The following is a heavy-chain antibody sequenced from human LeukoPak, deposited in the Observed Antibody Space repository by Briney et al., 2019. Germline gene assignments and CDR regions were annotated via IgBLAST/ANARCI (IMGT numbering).Heavy chain of an antibody. J-gene: IGHJ4*02. CDR3: ARHREPSGSYSAFDY. CDR1: GGSISPYY. CDR2: IYYSGTA. D-gene: IGHD3-10*01. V-gene: IGHV4-59*08. Sequence: SETLSLTCTVSGGSISPYYWSLIRQPPGKGLEWIGHIYYSGTAIYNPSLMGRVIMSVDTSKNQFSLSLSSVSAADTALYYCARHREPSGSYSAFDYWGQGALVTVSS.